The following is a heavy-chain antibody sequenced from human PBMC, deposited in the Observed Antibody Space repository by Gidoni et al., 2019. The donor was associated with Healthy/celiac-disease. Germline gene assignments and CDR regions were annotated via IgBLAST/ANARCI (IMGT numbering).Heavy chain of an antibody. V-gene: IGHV4-59*01. CDR3: AREGGRAVAGMDNWFDP. CDR2: IYYSGST. J-gene: IGHJ5*02. Sequence: QVQLQESGPGLVKPTETLSLTCTVSGGSISSYYWSWIRQPPGKGLEWIGYIYYSGSTNYNPSLKSRVTISVDTSKSQFSRKLSSVTAADTAVYYCAREGGRAVAGMDNWFDPWGQGTLVTVSS. CDR1: GGSISSYY. D-gene: IGHD6-19*01.